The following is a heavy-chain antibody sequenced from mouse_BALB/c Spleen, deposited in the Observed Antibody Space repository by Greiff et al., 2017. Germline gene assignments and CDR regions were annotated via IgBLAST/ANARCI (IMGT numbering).Heavy chain of an antibody. CDR1: GFTFSDYY. CDR2: ISDGGSYT. CDR3: ARAFYDYDFAY. Sequence: EVKVVESGGGLVKPGGSLKLSCAASGFTFSDYYMYWVRQTPEKRLEWVATISDGGSYTYYPDSVKGRFTISRDNAKNNLYLQMSSLKSEDTAMYYCARAFYDYDFAYWGQGTLVTVSA. V-gene: IGHV5-4*02. J-gene: IGHJ3*01. D-gene: IGHD2-4*01.